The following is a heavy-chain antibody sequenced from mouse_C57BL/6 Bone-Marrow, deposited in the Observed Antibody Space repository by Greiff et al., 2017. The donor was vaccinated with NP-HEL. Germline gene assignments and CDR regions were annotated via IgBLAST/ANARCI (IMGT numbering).Heavy chain of an antibody. Sequence: QVQLQQSGAELARPGASVKLSCKASGYTFTSYGISWVKQRTGQGLEWIGEIYPRSGNTYYNEKFKGKATLTEDKSSSTAYMELRSLTSEYAAVYFCARRSPRYFDVWGTGTTVTVSS. CDR1: GYTFTSYG. CDR3: ARRSPRYFDV. J-gene: IGHJ1*03. V-gene: IGHV1-81*01. CDR2: IYPRSGNT.